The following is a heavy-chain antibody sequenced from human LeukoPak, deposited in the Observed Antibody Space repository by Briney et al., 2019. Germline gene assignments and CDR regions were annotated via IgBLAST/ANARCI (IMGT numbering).Heavy chain of an antibody. J-gene: IGHJ4*02. CDR2: IIPIFGTA. V-gene: IGHV1-69*13. Sequence: SVKVSCKASGYTFTSYAMNWVRQAPGQGLEWMGGIIPIFGTANYAQKFQGRVTITADESTSTAYMELSSLRSEDTAVYYCARDIAVAGTSTTLWYWGQGTLVTVSS. CDR1: GYTFTSYA. D-gene: IGHD6-19*01. CDR3: ARDIAVAGTSTTLWY.